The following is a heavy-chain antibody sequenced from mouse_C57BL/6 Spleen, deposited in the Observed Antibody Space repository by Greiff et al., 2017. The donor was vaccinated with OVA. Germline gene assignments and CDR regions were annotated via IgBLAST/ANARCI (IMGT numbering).Heavy chain of an antibody. V-gene: IGHV5-17*01. D-gene: IGHD2-1*01. CDR3: ASPVTTDYAMDY. Sequence: EVMLVESGGGLVKPGGSLKLSCAASGFTFSDYGMHWVRQAPEKGLEWVAYISSGSSTIYYADTVKGRFTISRDNAKNTLFLQMTSLRSEDTAMYYCASPVTTDYAMDYWGQGTSVTVSS. CDR2: ISSGSSTI. J-gene: IGHJ4*01. CDR1: GFTFSDYG.